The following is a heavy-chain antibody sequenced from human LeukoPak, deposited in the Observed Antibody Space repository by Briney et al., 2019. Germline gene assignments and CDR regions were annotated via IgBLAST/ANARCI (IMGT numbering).Heavy chain of an antibody. CDR3: ARGPPNWGMVGY. D-gene: IGHD7-27*01. Sequence: ASVKVSCKASGYTFSNYYIYWVRQATGQGLEWMGWMKSNNGHTGYAQKFQGRVTMTRDTSISTAYMELSSLTFEDTAVYYCARGPPNWGMVGYWGQGTLVTVSS. CDR2: MKSNNGHT. V-gene: IGHV1-8*02. J-gene: IGHJ4*02. CDR1: GYTFSNYY.